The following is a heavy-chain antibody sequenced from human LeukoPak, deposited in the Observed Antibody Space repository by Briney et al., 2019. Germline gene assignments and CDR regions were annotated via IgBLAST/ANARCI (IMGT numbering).Heavy chain of an antibody. D-gene: IGHD6-19*01. CDR1: GFIFSSYG. Sequence: GGSLRLSCAASGFIFSSYGMHWVRQAPGKGLEWVAFIRYDGRNKYYADSVKGRFTISRDNSKNTLYLQMNSLRAEDTAVYYCARSPTQAVAGTLYYYYMDVWGKGTTVTISS. V-gene: IGHV3-30*02. J-gene: IGHJ6*03. CDR3: ARSPTQAVAGTLYYYYMDV. CDR2: IRYDGRNK.